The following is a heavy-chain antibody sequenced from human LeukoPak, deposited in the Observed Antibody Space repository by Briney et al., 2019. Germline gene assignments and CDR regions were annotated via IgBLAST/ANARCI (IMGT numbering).Heavy chain of an antibody. CDR3: ARGRYGPRDY. Sequence: SETLSLTCAVYGGSFSVYYWSWIRQPPGKGLEWIGEINHSGSTNYNPSLKSRVTMSVDTSKNQFSLKLSSVTAADTAVYYCARGRYGPRDYWGQGTLVTVSS. J-gene: IGHJ4*02. CDR1: GGSFSVYY. CDR2: INHSGST. V-gene: IGHV4-34*01. D-gene: IGHD4-17*01.